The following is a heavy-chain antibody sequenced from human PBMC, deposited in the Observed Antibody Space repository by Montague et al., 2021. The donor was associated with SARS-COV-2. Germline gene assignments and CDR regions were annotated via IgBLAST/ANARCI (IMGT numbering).Heavy chain of an antibody. J-gene: IGHJ3*02. CDR1: GGSISDYY. CDR3: ARLLPDPVRTQYAFDI. V-gene: IGHV4-4*07. CDR2: IYSSGSA. Sequence: SETLSLTCTVSGGSISDYYWTWVRQPPGEGLEWIGRIYSSGSANYNPFLESRVTMSLDTSKNQFSLNVNSVTAADTAVYYCARLLPDPVRTQYAFDIWGQGTLVTVSS.